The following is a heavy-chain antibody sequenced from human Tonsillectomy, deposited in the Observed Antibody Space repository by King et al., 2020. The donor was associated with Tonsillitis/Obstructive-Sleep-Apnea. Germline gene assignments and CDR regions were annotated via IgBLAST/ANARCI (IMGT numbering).Heavy chain of an antibody. CDR1: EFTFSNFG. CDR3: ARVHPYCGDDCLVSDF. Sequence: VQLVESGGDVVQPGRSLRLYCAASEFTFSNFGLHWVRQAPGKGLEWVTLISHDGSNKYYADSVKGRFTVSRDNSKNTLFLQMNDLRADDTAVYFCARVHPYCGDDCLVSDFWGQGTLVTVSS. CDR2: ISHDGSNK. D-gene: IGHD2-21*01. J-gene: IGHJ4*02. V-gene: IGHV3-30*03.